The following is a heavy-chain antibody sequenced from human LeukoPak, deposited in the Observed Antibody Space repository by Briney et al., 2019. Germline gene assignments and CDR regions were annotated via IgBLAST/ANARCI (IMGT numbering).Heavy chain of an antibody. J-gene: IGHJ4*02. CDR1: GGSISSSSYY. V-gene: IGHV4-39*07. Sequence: SETQSLTCTVSGGSISSSSYYWGWIRQPPGKGLEWIGSIYYSGSTYYNPSLKSRVTISSDTSKTQFSLRLTSVTAADTAVYYCARSPSGYRFDSWGQGTLVTVSS. CDR2: IYYSGST. D-gene: IGHD3-22*01. CDR3: ARSPSGYRFDS.